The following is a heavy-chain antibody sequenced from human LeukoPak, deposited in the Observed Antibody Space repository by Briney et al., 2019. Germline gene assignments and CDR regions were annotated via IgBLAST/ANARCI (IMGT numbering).Heavy chain of an antibody. CDR1: GLTVSSSY. J-gene: IGHJ3*02. CDR2: IYADGNT. CDR3: ARGYSRAAFDI. Sequence: PGGSLRLSCAASGLTVSSSYMSWVRQAPGKGLEWVSVIYADGNTLYADSVKGRFTVSRDNGKNSLLLQMNSLRAEDTALYYCARGYSRAAFDIWGQGTVVAVSS. D-gene: IGHD2-15*01. V-gene: IGHV3-53*01.